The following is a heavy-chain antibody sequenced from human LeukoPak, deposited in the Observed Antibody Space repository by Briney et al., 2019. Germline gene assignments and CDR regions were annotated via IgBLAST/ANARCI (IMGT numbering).Heavy chain of an antibody. V-gene: IGHV4-59*01. CDR3: ARVRRVGATPFDY. CDR1: GGSISSYY. CDR2: IYYSGST. D-gene: IGHD1-26*01. Sequence: NPSETLSLTCTVSGGSISSYYWTWIRQPPGKGLEWIGYIYYSGSTNYNPSLKSRVTISVDTSKNQFSLKLTSVTAADTAVYYCARVRRVGATPFDYWGQGTLVTVSS. J-gene: IGHJ4*02.